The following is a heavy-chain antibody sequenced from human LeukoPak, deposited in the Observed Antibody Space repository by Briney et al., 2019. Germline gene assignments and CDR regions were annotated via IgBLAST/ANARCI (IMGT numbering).Heavy chain of an antibody. CDR2: IYPGDSDT. J-gene: IGHJ6*03. Sequence: GESLKISCKGSGYSFTNYWIGWVRQMPGKGLEWMGIIYPGDSDTRYSPSFQGQVTISADKSISTAYLQWSSLKASDTAMYYCARARYCSSTSCLSPYYYYYMDVWGKGTTVTVSS. V-gene: IGHV5-51*06. CDR1: GYSFTNYW. D-gene: IGHD2-2*01. CDR3: ARARYCSSTSCLSPYYYYYMDV.